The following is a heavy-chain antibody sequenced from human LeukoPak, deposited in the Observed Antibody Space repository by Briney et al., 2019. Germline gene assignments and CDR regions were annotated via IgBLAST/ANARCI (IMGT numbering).Heavy chain of an antibody. CDR2: IKQDGSEK. CDR1: GFTFSSYW. CDR3: AREADGDYLPDYFDY. Sequence: GGPLRLSCAASGFTFSSYWMSWVRQAPGKGLEWVANIKQDGSEKYYVDSVKGRFTISRDNAKNSLYLQMNSLRAEDTAVYYCAREADGDYLPDYFDYWGQGTLVTVSS. D-gene: IGHD4-17*01. V-gene: IGHV3-7*03. J-gene: IGHJ4*02.